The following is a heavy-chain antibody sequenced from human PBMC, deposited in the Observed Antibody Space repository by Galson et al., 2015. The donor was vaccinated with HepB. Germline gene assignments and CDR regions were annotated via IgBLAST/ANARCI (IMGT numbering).Heavy chain of an antibody. CDR1: GGTFSSYA. CDR2: IIPILGIA. D-gene: IGHD3-9*01. CDR3: ASRSERYFDWPYAFDI. J-gene: IGHJ3*02. Sequence: SVKVSCKASGGTFSSYAISWVRQAPGQGLEWMGRIIPILGIANYAQKFQGRVTITADKSTSTAYMELSSLRSEDTAVYYCASRSERYFDWPYAFDIWGQGTMVTVSS. V-gene: IGHV1-69*04.